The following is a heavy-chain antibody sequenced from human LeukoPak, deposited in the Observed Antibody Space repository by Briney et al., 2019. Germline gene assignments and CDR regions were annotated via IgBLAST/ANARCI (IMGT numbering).Heavy chain of an antibody. Sequence: SETLSLTCTVSGGSISSGSYYWSWIRQPAGKGLEWIGRIYTSGSTNYNPSLKSRVTISVDTSKNQFSLKLSSVTAADTAVYYCARRRIAAAEGLWFDPWGQGTLVTVSS. D-gene: IGHD6-13*01. CDR3: ARRRIAAAEGLWFDP. V-gene: IGHV4-61*02. J-gene: IGHJ5*02. CDR1: GGSISSGSYY. CDR2: IYTSGST.